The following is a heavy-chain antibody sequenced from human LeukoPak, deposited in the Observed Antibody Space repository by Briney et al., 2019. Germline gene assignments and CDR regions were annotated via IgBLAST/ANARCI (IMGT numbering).Heavy chain of an antibody. CDR1: GFSFRSFA. J-gene: IGHJ6*02. V-gene: IGHV3-30*01. Sequence: GGSLRLSCAASGFSFRSFAMHWVRQAPGKGPEWVALISYDGSNKYYADSVKGRFTISRDNPKNTLYLQMNSLRAEDTAVYYCAKSCRPYYYYYGMDVWGQGTTVTVSS. CDR2: ISYDGSNK. CDR3: AKSCRPYYYYYGMDV. D-gene: IGHD3-16*02.